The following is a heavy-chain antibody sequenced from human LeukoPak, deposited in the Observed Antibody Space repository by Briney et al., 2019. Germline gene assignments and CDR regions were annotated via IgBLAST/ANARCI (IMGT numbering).Heavy chain of an antibody. CDR1: GFTFSSYW. CDR3: ARDFDYYGSGSYYGGLVF. D-gene: IGHD3-10*01. J-gene: IGHJ4*02. CDR2: ISYDGSNK. V-gene: IGHV3-30-3*01. Sequence: GGSLRLSCAASGFTFSSYWMHWVRQAPGKGLEWVAVISYDGSNKYYADSVKGRFTISRDNSKNTLYLQMNSLRAEDTAVYYCARDFDYYGSGSYYGGLVFWGQGTLVTVSS.